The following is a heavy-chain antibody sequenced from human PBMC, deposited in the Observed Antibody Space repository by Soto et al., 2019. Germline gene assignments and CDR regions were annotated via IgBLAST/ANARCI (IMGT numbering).Heavy chain of an antibody. CDR1: GYSLSEFS. V-gene: IGHV1-24*01. Sequence: QVQLVQSGAEVKKPGASVKVSCKVSGYSLSEFSLHWVRQAPGKGLEWMGGFDPENGETTYAQKFEARLTMTEDTSAETAYMELRRLRFEDTAMYYCVRVKRQGGTWHNSYCMDVWGQGTTVTVSS. J-gene: IGHJ6*02. D-gene: IGHD1-1*01. CDR2: FDPENGET. CDR3: VRVKRQGGTWHNSYCMDV.